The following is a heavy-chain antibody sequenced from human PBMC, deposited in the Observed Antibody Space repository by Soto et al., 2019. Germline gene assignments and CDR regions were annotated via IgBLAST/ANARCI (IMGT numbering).Heavy chain of an antibody. CDR3: ARDQPVSYSSGWYDLDY. CDR1: GDSVSSNSAA. J-gene: IGHJ4*02. V-gene: IGHV6-1*01. CDR2: TYYRSKWYN. D-gene: IGHD6-19*01. Sequence: SPTLSLTCAISGDSVSSNSAAWNWIRQSPSRGLEWLGRTYYRSKWYNDYAVSVKSRITINPDTSKNQFSLQLNSVTPEDTAVYYCARDQPVSYSSGWYDLDYWGQGTLVTVSS.